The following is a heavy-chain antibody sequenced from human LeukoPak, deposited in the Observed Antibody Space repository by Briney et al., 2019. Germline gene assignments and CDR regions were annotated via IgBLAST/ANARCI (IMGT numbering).Heavy chain of an antibody. CDR3: ARGGGLDV. Sequence: GGSLRLSCAASGFTFSSYWMNRARQAPGKGLEWVASINHNGNVNYYVDSVKGRFTISRDNAKNSLYLQMSNLRAEDTAVYFCARGGGLDVWGQGATATDSS. CDR2: INHNGNVN. CDR1: GFTFSSYW. D-gene: IGHD3-16*01. V-gene: IGHV3-7*03. J-gene: IGHJ6*02.